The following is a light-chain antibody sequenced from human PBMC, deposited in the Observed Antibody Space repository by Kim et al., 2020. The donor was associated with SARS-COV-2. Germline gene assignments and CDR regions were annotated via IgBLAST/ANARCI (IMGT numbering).Light chain of an antibody. CDR2: SDN. J-gene: IGLJ3*02. CDR1: SSNIGRKS. V-gene: IGLV1-44*01. CDR3: AAWDDSLNGPV. Sequence: QSVLTQPPSASGTPGQRVTISCSGSSSNIGRKSVNWYRHLPGTSPKLLIYSDNQRPSGVPDRVSGSKSGTSASLAISGLQFEDEADYYCAAWDDSLNGPVFGGGTQLTVL.